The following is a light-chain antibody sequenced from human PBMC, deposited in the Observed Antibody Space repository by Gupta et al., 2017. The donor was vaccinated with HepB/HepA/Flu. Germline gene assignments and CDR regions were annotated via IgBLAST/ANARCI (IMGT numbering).Light chain of an antibody. V-gene: IGLV3-21*02. CDR3: QVWDSIIDPVV. J-gene: IGLJ2*01. CDR1: NIGIKS. CDR2: DNR. Sequence: SFVLTQPPSVSVAPGQTARLTCGGNNIGIKSVQWYQQKPGQAPVLVVYDNRDRPSGIPARFSGSNSGNTATLTISRVEAGDEADYYCQVWDSIIDPVVFGGGTKLTVL.